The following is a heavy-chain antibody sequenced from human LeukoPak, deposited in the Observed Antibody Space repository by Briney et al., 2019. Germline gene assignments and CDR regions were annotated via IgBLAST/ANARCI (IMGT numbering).Heavy chain of an antibody. D-gene: IGHD6-19*01. V-gene: IGHV3-7*03. CDR2: IKTDGSET. J-gene: IGHJ4*02. CDR3: VKNDGWFHLAQ. CDR1: GFYFRDHW. Sequence: GGSLRLSCAASGFYFRDHWMDWVRQAPGKGLEWVGHIKTDGSETYYLDSLKGRISISRDNTNNALYPQMNSLRVEDTAVYYCVKNDGWFHLAQWGQGTQVTVSS.